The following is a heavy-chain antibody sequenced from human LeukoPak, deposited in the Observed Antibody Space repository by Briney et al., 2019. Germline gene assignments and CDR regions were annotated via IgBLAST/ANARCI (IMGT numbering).Heavy chain of an antibody. J-gene: IGHJ4*02. D-gene: IGHD5-12*01. V-gene: IGHV1-46*01. CDR3: ARHLGGYSGYDLDY. Sequence: EASVKVSCKASGYTFTSYYIHWVRQAPGQGLEWMGIINPTGDTTSYAQKFQGRVTMTRDTSTSTAYMELSSLRSEDTAVYYCARHLGGYSGYDLDYWGQGTLVTVSS. CDR2: INPTGDTT. CDR1: GYTFTSYY.